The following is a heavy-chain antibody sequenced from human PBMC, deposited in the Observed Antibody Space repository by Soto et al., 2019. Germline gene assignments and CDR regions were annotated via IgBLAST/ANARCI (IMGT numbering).Heavy chain of an antibody. J-gene: IGHJ3*02. V-gene: IGHV4-31*03. CDR1: GGSINSGDYY. D-gene: IGHD4-17*01. CDR2: IYFSGST. CDR3: ARDDYGSNSGAFDI. Sequence: LSLTCTVSGGSINSGDYYWSWIRQHPGKGLEWIGHIYFSGSTSYNPSLKSRVTISINTSKNKFSLKLDSVTAADTAVYYCARDDYGSNSGAFDIWGQGAMVTVSS.